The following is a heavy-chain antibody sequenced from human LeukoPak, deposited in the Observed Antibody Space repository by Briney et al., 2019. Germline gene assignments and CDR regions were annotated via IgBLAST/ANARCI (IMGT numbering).Heavy chain of an antibody. V-gene: IGHV3-48*01. CDR1: GFTFSSYG. Sequence: GGSLRLSCAASGFTFSSYGMNWVRQAPGKGLEWVSYISSSSSTIYYADSVKGRFTISRDNAKNSLYLQMNSLRSEDTAVYYCARDQNGGNEDLDSWGQGTLVTVSS. CDR2: ISSSSSTI. J-gene: IGHJ4*02. CDR3: ARDQNGGNEDLDS. D-gene: IGHD4-23*01.